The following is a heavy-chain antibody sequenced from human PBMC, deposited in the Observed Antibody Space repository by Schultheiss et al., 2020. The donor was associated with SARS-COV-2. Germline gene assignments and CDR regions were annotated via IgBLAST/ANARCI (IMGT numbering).Heavy chain of an antibody. Sequence: GSLRLSCAVSGGSISSSNWWSWVRQPPGKGLEWIGYVYYSGSTDYNSSLKSRVTISVDTSKNHFSLRLSSVTAADTAAYYCARGVDFRSGYSFDNWGQGILVTVSS. V-gene: IGHV4-4*02. J-gene: IGHJ4*02. D-gene: IGHD3-3*01. CDR2: VYYSGST. CDR1: GGSISSSNW. CDR3: ARGVDFRSGYSFDN.